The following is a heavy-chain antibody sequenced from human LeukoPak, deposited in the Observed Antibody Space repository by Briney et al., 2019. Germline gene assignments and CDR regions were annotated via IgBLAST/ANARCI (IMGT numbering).Heavy chain of an antibody. Sequence: PGGSLRLSCAASGFTFSSYSMNWVRQAPGKGLEWVSSISSSSSYIYYADSVKGRFTISRDNAKNSLYLQMNSLRAEDTAVYYCARRGYYYDSSGYSRELGFDYWGQGTLVTVSS. V-gene: IGHV3-21*01. J-gene: IGHJ4*02. D-gene: IGHD3-22*01. CDR2: ISSSSSYI. CDR3: ARRGYYYDSSGYSRELGFDY. CDR1: GFTFSSYS.